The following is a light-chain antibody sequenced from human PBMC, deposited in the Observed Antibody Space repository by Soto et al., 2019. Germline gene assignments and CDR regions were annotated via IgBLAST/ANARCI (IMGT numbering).Light chain of an antibody. Sequence: YELTQPPSVSVAPGKTARITCGGNNIGSKSVHWYQQKPGQAPVLAIYYDSDRPSGIPERFSGSNSGNTATLTIGRVEAGDEADYYCQVWDSSSEHRVFGGGTKLTVL. CDR2: YDS. V-gene: IGLV3-21*04. CDR1: NIGSKS. CDR3: QVWDSSSEHRV. J-gene: IGLJ3*02.